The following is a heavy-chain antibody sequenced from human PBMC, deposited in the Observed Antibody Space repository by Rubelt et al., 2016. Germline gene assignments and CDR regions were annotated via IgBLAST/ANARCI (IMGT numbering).Heavy chain of an antibody. CDR2: IKQDGSEK. V-gene: IGHV3-7*01. Sequence: GKGLEWVANIKQDGSEKYYVDSVKGRFTISRDNAQNSLYLQMNSLRAEDTAVYYCARDRMEVYYDSSGYRRYYGMDVWGQGTTVTVSS. J-gene: IGHJ6*02. CDR3: ARDRMEVYYDSSGYRRYYGMDV. D-gene: IGHD3-22*01.